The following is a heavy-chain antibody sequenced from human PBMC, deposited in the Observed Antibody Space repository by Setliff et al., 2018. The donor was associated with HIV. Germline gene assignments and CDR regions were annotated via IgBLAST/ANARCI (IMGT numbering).Heavy chain of an antibody. D-gene: IGHD5-12*01. Sequence: PSETLSLTCGVSGYSMSSGYYWGWIRQPPGKGLEWIGSIYYSGSTNYNPSLKSRVIMSVDTSRNQFSLKLSSVTAADTAVYYCARGHDNKYYYFYYMDVWGKGTTVTVSS. J-gene: IGHJ6*03. CDR1: GYSMSSGYY. CDR2: IYYSGST. V-gene: IGHV4-38-2*01. CDR3: ARGHDNKYYYFYYMDV.